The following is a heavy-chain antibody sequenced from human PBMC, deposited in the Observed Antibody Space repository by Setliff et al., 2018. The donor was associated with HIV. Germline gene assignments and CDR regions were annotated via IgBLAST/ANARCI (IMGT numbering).Heavy chain of an antibody. J-gene: IGHJ4*02. CDR2: INPMFGTA. V-gene: IGHV1-69*13. Sequence: SVKVSCKASGGTFRSFGISWVRQAPGKGLEWVGGINPMFGTANYAQKYLGRVTIRADESTITAHLELSSLTYEDTAVFYCVRDGASGYLINWGQGTPVTVSS. CDR3: VRDGASGYLIN. CDR1: GGTFRSFG. D-gene: IGHD5-12*01.